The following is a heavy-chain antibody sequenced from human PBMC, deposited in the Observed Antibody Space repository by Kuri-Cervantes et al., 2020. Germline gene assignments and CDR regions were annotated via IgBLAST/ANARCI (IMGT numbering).Heavy chain of an antibody. D-gene: IGHD3-10*01. J-gene: IGHJ4*02. CDR2: IYYSGST. CDR3: ARALWFWYLDY. CDR1: GGSISSYY. Sequence: GSLRLSCTVSGGSISSYYWSWIRQPQGKGLEWIGYIYYSGSTNYNPSLKSRVTISVDTSKNQFSLKLSSATAADTAVYYCARALWFWYLDYWGQGTLVTVSS. V-gene: IGHV4-59*12.